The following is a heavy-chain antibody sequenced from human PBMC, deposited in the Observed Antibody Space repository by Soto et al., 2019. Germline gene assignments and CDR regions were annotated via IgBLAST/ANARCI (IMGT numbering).Heavy chain of an antibody. CDR2: IYSGGST. J-gene: IGHJ6*04. Sequence: GGSLRLSCAASGFTVSSNYMSWVRQDPGKGLEWVSVIYSGGSTYYADSVKGRFTISRDNSKNTLYLQMNSLRAEDMAVYYCARDAPYCSSTSCPWDVWGKGTTVTVYS. V-gene: IGHV3-66*01. CDR1: GFTVSSNY. CDR3: ARDAPYCSSTSCPWDV. D-gene: IGHD2-2*01.